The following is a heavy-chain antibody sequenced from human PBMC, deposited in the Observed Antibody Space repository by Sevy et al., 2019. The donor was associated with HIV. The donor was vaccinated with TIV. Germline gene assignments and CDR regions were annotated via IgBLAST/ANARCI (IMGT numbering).Heavy chain of an antibody. CDR2: FDPEEGER. Sequence: ASVKVSCKVSGYSLTGLSMHWVRQAPGKGLEWMGSFDPEEGERIYAQKLEGRVTMTEDTSADKAYMELNSLRFEDTAVYYCATTKDYYESSGCPFDYWGQGTLVTVSS. CDR1: GYSLTGLS. CDR3: ATTKDYYESSGCPFDY. J-gene: IGHJ4*02. D-gene: IGHD3-22*01. V-gene: IGHV1-24*01.